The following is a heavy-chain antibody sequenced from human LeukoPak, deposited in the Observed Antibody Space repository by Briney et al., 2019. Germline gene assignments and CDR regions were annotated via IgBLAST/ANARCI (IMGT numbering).Heavy chain of an antibody. Sequence: PGGSLRLSCAASGFTFSSYAMSWVRQAPGKGLEWVSAISGSGGSTYYADSVKGRFTISRDKSKNTLYLQMNSLRAEDTAVYYCAKDWYSSSWFDYWGQGTLVTVSS. V-gene: IGHV3-23*01. CDR1: GFTFSSYA. J-gene: IGHJ4*02. CDR2: ISGSGGST. D-gene: IGHD6-13*01. CDR3: AKDWYSSSWFDY.